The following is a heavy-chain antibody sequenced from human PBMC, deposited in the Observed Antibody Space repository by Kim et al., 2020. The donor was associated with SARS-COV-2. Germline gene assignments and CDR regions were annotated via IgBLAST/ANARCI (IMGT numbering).Heavy chain of an antibody. CDR1: GFTFSSYG. Sequence: GGSLRLSCAASGFTFSSYGMHWVRQAPGKGLEWVAVISYDGSNKYYADSVKGRFTISRDNSKNTLYLQMNSLRAEDTAVYYCAKDASRYSSGWYTDGIDYWGQGTLVTVSS. J-gene: IGHJ4*02. CDR3: AKDASRYSSGWYTDGIDY. D-gene: IGHD6-19*01. CDR2: ISYDGSNK. V-gene: IGHV3-30*18.